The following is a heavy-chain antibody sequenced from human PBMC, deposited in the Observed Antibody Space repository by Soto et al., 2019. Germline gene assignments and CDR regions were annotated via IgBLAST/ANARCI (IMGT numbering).Heavy chain of an antibody. D-gene: IGHD3-3*01. Sequence: ASVKVSCKASGGTFSSYAISWVRQAPGQGLEWMGGIIPIFGTANYAQKFQGRVTITADESTSTAYMELSSLRSEDTAVYYCASRITIFGVVIPSYYYYGMDVWGQGTTVIVSS. V-gene: IGHV1-69*13. J-gene: IGHJ6*02. CDR1: GGTFSSYA. CDR2: IIPIFGTA. CDR3: ASRITIFGVVIPSYYYYGMDV.